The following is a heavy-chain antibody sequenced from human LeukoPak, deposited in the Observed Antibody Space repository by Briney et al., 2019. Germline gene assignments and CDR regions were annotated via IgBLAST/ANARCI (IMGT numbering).Heavy chain of an antibody. V-gene: IGHV4-34*01. J-gene: IGHJ4*02. D-gene: IGHD1-26*01. CDR3: ARHPTKWELRLSLDY. CDR2: INHSGST. CDR1: GGSFSAYY. Sequence: SETLSLTCAVYGGSFSAYYWSWIRQPPGKGLEWIGEINHSGSTNYNPSLKSRVVISVDTSKSQFSLNMTSVAAADTAVYYCARHPTKWELRLSLDYWGQGILVIVSS.